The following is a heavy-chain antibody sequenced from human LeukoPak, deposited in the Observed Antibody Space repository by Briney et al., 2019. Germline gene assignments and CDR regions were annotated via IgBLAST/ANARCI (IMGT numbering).Heavy chain of an antibody. Sequence: GGSLRLSCAASGFTFDDYAMHWVRQAPGKGLEWVSGISWNSGSIGYADSVKGRFTISRDNAKNSLYLQMNSLRAEDTAVYYCARGYSGYDQGFDYWGQGTLVTVSS. J-gene: IGHJ4*02. CDR2: ISWNSGSI. V-gene: IGHV3-9*01. CDR1: GFTFDDYA. CDR3: ARGYSGYDQGFDY. D-gene: IGHD5-12*01.